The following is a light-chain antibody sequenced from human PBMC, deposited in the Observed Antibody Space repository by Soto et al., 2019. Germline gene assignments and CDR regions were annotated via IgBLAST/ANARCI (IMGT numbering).Light chain of an antibody. J-gene: IGKJ1*01. V-gene: IGKV1-33*01. CDR3: QQYNSYS. CDR2: DAS. Sequence: DIQMTQSPSSLSASVGDRVTITCEASQDICNYLNWYQQRPGKAPKLLILDASSLDTGVPSRFSGSGSGTEFTLTISSLQPDDFATYYCQQYNSYSFGQGTKVDIK. CDR1: QDICNY.